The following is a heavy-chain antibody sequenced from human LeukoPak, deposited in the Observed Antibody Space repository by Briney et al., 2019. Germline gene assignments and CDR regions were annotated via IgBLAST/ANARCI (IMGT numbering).Heavy chain of an antibody. V-gene: IGHV3-15*01. CDR3: TTRPNPRDGPSDF. J-gene: IGHJ4*02. CDR2: IKSNTDGGTT. Sequence: PGGSLRLSCAASGFTFSNAWMTWVRQAPGKGLEWVGRIKSNTDGGTTDYAAPVKGRFTISRDDSKNTVYLQMDSLTTEDTALYYCTTRPNPRDGPSDFWGQGTLVTASS. CDR1: GFTFSNAW.